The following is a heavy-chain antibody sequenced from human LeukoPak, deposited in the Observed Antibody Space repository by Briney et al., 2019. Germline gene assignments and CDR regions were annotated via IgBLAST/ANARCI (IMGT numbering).Heavy chain of an antibody. D-gene: IGHD2-15*01. V-gene: IGHV4-34*01. CDR2: INHSGST. CDR3: ARGRGFFVVVVAATYGWFDP. J-gene: IGHJ5*02. CDR1: GGSFSGYY. Sequence: PSETLSLTCAVYGGSFSGYYWSWIRQPPGKGLEWIGEINHSGSTNYNPSLKSRVTISVDTFKNQFSLKLSSVTAADTAVYYCARGRGFFVVVVAATYGWFDPWGQGTLVTVSS.